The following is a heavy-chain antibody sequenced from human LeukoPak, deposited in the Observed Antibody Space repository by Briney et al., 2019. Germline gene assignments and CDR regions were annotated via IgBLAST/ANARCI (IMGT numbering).Heavy chain of an antibody. CDR2: ISYDGSTK. J-gene: IGHJ4*02. Sequence: GRSLRLSCAASGFSFSRNGMHWVRQAPGKGLEWVAVISYDGSTKYYADSVRGRFTISRDNSKNTLYLQINSVGAEDTAVYYCSNGDHFYFEYWGQGTLGTVSS. D-gene: IGHD3-3*01. V-gene: IGHV3-30*18. CDR3: SNGDHFYFEY. CDR1: GFSFSRNG.